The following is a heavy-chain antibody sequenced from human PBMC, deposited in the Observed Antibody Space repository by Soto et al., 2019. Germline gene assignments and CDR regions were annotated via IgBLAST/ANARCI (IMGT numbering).Heavy chain of an antibody. J-gene: IGHJ4*02. CDR3: ARDQRDGYNN. CDR2: IYYSGST. V-gene: IGHV4-59*01. D-gene: IGHD5-12*01. CDR1: GGSISSYY. Sequence: TSXTRSLTCTVSGGSISSYYWSWIRQPPGKGLEWIGYIYYSGSTNYNPSLKSRVTISVDTSKNQFSLKLSSVTAADTAVYYCARDQRDGYNNWGQGTLVTVSS.